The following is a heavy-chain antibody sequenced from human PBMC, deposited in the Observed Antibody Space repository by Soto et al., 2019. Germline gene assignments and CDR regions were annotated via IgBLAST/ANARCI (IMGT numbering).Heavy chain of an antibody. V-gene: IGHV4-59*01. Sequence: SETLSLTCTVSGGSISSYYWSWIRQPPGKGLEWIGYIYYSGSTNYNPSLKSRVTISVDTSKNQFSLKLSSVTAADTAVYYCARDQGSLAPRAPYFDYWGQGTLVTVS. CDR2: IYYSGST. J-gene: IGHJ4*02. CDR3: ARDQGSLAPRAPYFDY. CDR1: GGSISSYY.